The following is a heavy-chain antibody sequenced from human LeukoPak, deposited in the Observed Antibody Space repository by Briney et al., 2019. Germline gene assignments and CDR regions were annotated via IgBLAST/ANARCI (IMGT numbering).Heavy chain of an antibody. CDR1: GYTFTGYY. CDR3: AIAQNWKAGWFDP. CDR2: INPNSGGT. Sequence: ASVKVSCKASGYTFTGYYMHWVRQAPGQGLEWMGWINPNSGGTNYAQKFQGRVTMTEDTPIDTTYMEVSSLRSEDTAVYFCAIAQNWKAGWFDPWGQGTLVTVSS. J-gene: IGHJ5*02. D-gene: IGHD1-1*01. V-gene: IGHV1-2*02.